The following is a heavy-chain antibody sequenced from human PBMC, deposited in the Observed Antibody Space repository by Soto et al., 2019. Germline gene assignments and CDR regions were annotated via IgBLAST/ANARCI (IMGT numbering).Heavy chain of an antibody. Sequence: EVQLVESGGGLVQPGRSLRLSCAASGFTFDDYAMHWVRQAPGKGLEWVSGISWNSGSIGYVDSVKGRFTISRDNAKNSLYLQMNSLRAEDTALYYCAKDIDSVTTGDAFDIWGQGTMVTVSS. J-gene: IGHJ3*02. CDR3: AKDIDSVTTGDAFDI. D-gene: IGHD4-17*01. V-gene: IGHV3-9*01. CDR1: GFTFDDYA. CDR2: ISWNSGSI.